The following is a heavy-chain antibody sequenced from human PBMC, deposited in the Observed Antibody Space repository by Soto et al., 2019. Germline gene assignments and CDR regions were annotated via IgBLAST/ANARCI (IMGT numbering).Heavy chain of an antibody. D-gene: IGHD4-4*01. J-gene: IGHJ6*02. CDR2: IYPGDSDT. V-gene: IGHV5-51*01. CDR1: GYSFTSYW. CDR3: ARHRMTTVTDYYYYGMDV. Sequence: GESLKISCKGSGYSFTSYWIGWVRQMPGKGLEWMGIIYPGDSDTRYSPSFQGQVTFSADKSISTAYLQWSSLKASDTAMYYCARHRMTTVTDYYYYGMDVWGQGTTVTVSS.